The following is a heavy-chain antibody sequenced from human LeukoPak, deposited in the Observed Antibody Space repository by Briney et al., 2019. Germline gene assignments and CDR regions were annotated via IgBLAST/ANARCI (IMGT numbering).Heavy chain of an antibody. Sequence: SETLSLTCAVSGGSFSGHYWNWIRQPPGKGLEWIGEINHGGSTNYNPSLKSRVTISVDTSKNQFSLKLSSVTAADTAVYYCARGGEYSSSYLYYYYYYMDVWGKGTTVTVSS. V-gene: IGHV4-34*01. J-gene: IGHJ6*03. CDR3: ARGGEYSSSYLYYYYYYMDV. CDR2: INHGGST. CDR1: GGSFSGHY. D-gene: IGHD6-13*01.